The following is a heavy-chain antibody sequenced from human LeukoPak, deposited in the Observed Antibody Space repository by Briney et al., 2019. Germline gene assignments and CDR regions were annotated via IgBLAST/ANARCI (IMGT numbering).Heavy chain of an antibody. D-gene: IGHD3-10*01. V-gene: IGHV3-23*01. J-gene: IGHJ4*02. CDR2: ISGSGANT. Sequence: PGGSLRLSCAASGFTFNGYAMSWVRQAPGKGLEWVSGISGSGANTYYAQSVKGRFTVYRDNSKNTLYLQVNNLRAGDTAVYYCAKHLGSHNFDYWGQGTLVTVSS. CDR1: GFTFNGYA. CDR3: AKHLGSHNFDY.